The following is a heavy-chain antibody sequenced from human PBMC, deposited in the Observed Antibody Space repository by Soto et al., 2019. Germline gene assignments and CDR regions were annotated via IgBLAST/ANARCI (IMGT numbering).Heavy chain of an antibody. CDR3: ARQTFGFSNWFDP. CDR1: GGSISSSSYY. Sequence: PSETLSLTCTVSGGSISSSSYYWGWIRQPPGKGLEWIGSIFYSGSTYYSPSLKSRVTISVDTSKNQFSLKLSSVTAADTAVYYCARQTFGFSNWFDPWGQGTLVTISS. D-gene: IGHD3-10*01. CDR2: IFYSGST. J-gene: IGHJ5*02. V-gene: IGHV4-39*01.